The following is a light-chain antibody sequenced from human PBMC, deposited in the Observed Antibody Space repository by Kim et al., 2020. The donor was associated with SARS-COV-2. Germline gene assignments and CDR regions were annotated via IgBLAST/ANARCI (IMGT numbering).Light chain of an antibody. V-gene: IGKV3-20*01. CDR1: QGGSNSY. J-gene: IGKJ2*01. CDR2: DAS. CDR3: QQYGTSPLT. Sequence: LWPAERTPLSCGGRQGGSNSYLAWYQQKPGQAPRLLIYDASSRATGIPDRFSGSGSGTDFSLTISRLEPEDFAVYSCQQYGTSPLTFGQGTKLEI.